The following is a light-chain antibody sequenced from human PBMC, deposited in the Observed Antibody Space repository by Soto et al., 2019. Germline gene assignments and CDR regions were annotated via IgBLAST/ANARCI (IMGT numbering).Light chain of an antibody. V-gene: IGKV1-39*01. CDR1: QSISSY. J-gene: IGKJ5*01. CDR3: QQSYSTPIT. CDR2: AAS. Sequence: DIQMTHSPSSLSASVGYRVTITFRASQSISSYLNWYQQKPGKAPKLLIYAASSLQSGVPSRFSGSGSGTDFTLSISSLQPEDFATYYCQQSYSTPITFGQGTRLEI.